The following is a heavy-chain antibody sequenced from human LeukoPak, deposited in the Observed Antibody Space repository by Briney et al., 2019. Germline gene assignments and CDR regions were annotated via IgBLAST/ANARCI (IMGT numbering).Heavy chain of an antibody. Sequence: GGSLRLSCAASGFTFSSYWMSWVRQAPGKGLEWVANIKQDGSEKYYVDSVKGRFTISRDNAKNSLYLQMNSLRAEDTAVYYCARDRATMVRGVSYYFDYWRQGTLVTVSS. CDR3: ARDRATMVRGVSYYFDY. V-gene: IGHV3-7*05. CDR1: GFTFSSYW. J-gene: IGHJ4*02. CDR2: IKQDGSEK. D-gene: IGHD3-10*01.